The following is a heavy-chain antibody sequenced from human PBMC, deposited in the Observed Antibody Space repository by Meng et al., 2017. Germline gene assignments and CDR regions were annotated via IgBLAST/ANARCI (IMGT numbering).Heavy chain of an antibody. CDR2: IYWDDDK. D-gene: IGHD2-21*02. J-gene: IGHJ5*02. CDR3: AHRRGDSREGWFDP. V-gene: IGHV2-5*02. CDR1: GFSLSTSGVG. Sequence: IPVKASGPTLVQPTQTLTLPCTFSGFSLSTSGVGVGWIRQPPGKALEWLALIYWDDDKRYSPSLKSRLTITKDTSKNQVVLTMTNMDPVDTATYYCAHRRGDSREGWFDPWGQGTLVTVSS.